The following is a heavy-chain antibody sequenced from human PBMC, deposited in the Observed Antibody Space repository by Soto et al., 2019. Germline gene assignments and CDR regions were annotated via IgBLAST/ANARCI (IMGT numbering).Heavy chain of an antibody. J-gene: IGHJ4*02. CDR1: GFSLSTSGVG. D-gene: IGHD3-9*01. CDR3: AHLMYYDILTVYYPFCDY. Sequence: QITLKESGPTLVKPTQTLTLTCTFSGFSLSTSGVGVGWIRQPPGKALEWLALIYWDDDKRYSPSLKSRLTITKDTSKNQVVLTMTNMDPVDTATYYCAHLMYYDILTVYYPFCDYWGQGTLVTVSS. CDR2: IYWDDDK. V-gene: IGHV2-5*02.